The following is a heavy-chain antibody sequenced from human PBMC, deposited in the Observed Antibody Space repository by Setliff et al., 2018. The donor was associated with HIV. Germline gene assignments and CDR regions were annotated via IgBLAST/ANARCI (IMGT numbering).Heavy chain of an antibody. J-gene: IGHJ6*02. CDR2: IDHGGST. D-gene: IGHD6-13*01. CDR3: VRKQQLRWAWMASSYYYALDV. Sequence: KTSETLSLTCTVDSESFTNYYWSWIRQPPGKGLEWIGEIDHGGSTRYNPSLKSRITMSVDTSKNQFSLRLSSVTAADTAVYYCVRKQQLRWAWMASSYYYALDVWGPGTTVTVSS. CDR1: SESFTNYY. V-gene: IGHV4-34*01.